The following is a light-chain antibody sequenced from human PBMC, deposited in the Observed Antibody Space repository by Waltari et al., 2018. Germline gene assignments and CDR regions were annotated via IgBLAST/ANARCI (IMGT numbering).Light chain of an antibody. Sequence: IQMTHSPSTLSASVCDRVTITCRASQTISTWLACYQHTPGQAPKLLIYDASTIQSGVPSRFSGSGSGTEFSLTISTLQPDDFATYYCQQYQTFRTFGRGTRVELK. J-gene: IGKJ1*01. CDR1: QTISTW. CDR2: DAS. CDR3: QQYQTFRT. V-gene: IGKV1-5*01.